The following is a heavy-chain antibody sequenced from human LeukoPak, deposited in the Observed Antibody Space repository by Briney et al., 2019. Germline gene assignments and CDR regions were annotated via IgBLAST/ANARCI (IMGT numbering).Heavy chain of an antibody. J-gene: IGHJ4*02. Sequence: GESLKISCKGSGYSFTNYWIAWVRQMPGRGLEWMVIINPSDSDTRYSPSFQGQVTISADKSISTAYLQWSSLKASDSAMYYCARAWNFDYWGQGALVTVSS. D-gene: IGHD1-1*01. CDR1: GYSFTNYW. V-gene: IGHV5-51*01. CDR2: INPSDSDT. CDR3: ARAWNFDY.